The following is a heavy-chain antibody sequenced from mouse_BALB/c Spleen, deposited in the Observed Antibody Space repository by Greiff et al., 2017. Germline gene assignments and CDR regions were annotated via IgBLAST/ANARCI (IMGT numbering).Heavy chain of an antibody. J-gene: IGHJ4*01. CDR3: ARVPYGYDAMDD. Sequence: DVKLQESGPGLVKPSQSLSLTCSVTGYSITSGYYWNWIRQFPGNKLEWMGYISYDGSNNYNPSLKNRISITRDTSKNQFFLKLNSVTTEDTATYYCARVPYGYDAMDDWGQGTSVTVSS. D-gene: IGHD1-1*02. V-gene: IGHV3-6*02. CDR1: GYSITSGYY. CDR2: ISYDGSN.